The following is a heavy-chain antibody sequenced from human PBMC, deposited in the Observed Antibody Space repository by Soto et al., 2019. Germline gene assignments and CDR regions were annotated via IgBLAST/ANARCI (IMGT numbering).Heavy chain of an antibody. CDR1: GDSVSSSNYY. Sequence: SATLSLTCTVSGDSVSSSNYYWGWIRQPPGKGLEWIGSVYYSGSTYYNPSLKSRVTMSVDTSKNQFSLKLSSVTAADAAVYYCARHPTFSGWEYYFDYWGQGTPVTVSS. CDR2: VYYSGST. CDR3: ARHPTFSGWEYYFDY. D-gene: IGHD6-19*01. V-gene: IGHV4-39*01. J-gene: IGHJ4*02.